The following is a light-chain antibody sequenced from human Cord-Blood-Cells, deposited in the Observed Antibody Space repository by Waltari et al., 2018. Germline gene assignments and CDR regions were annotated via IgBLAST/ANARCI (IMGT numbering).Light chain of an antibody. V-gene: IGLV1-44*01. CDR1: SSNIGSNT. CDR3: AAWDDSLNGVV. Sequence: QSVLTQPPSASGTPGQRVTISCSGSSSNIGSNTVNWYQQLPGTAPKLLIYSNNQRPSGFPDRCSGSKAGPSASLAISGLQSEDEADYYCAAWDDSLNGVVFGGGTKLTVL. J-gene: IGLJ2*01. CDR2: SNN.